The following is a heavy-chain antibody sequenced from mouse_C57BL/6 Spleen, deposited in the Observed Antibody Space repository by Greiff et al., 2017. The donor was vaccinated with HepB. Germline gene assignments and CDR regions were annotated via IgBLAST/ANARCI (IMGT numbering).Heavy chain of an antibody. CDR1: GYTFTSYG. V-gene: IGHV1-81*01. CDR3: EGNYPVPY. J-gene: IGHJ3*01. D-gene: IGHD2-1*01. Sequence: VKLVESGAELARPGASVKLSCKASGYTFTSYGISWVKQRTGQGLEWIGEIYPRSGNTYYNEKFKGKATLTADKSSSTAYMELRSLTSEDSAVYFCEGNYPVPYWGQGTLVTVSA. CDR2: IYPRSGNT.